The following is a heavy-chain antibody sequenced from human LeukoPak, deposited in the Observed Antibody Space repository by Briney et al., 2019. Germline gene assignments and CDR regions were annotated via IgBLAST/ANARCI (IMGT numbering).Heavy chain of an antibody. D-gene: IGHD3-10*01. J-gene: IGHJ5*02. V-gene: IGHV4-4*07. Sequence: SETLSLTCTVSGGSISTYYWNWIRQPAEKGLEWIGRIQSSGSTNYNPSLKSRVTMSVDTSKNQFSLKLSSVTAADTAVYYCARDFGGRFGWFDPWGQGTLVTVSS. CDR1: GGSISTYY. CDR3: ARDFGGRFGWFDP. CDR2: IQSSGST.